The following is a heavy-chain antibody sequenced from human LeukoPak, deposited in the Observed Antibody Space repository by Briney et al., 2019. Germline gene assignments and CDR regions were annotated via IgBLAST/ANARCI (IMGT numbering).Heavy chain of an antibody. V-gene: IGHV3-7*01. CDR1: GFTFSSYW. CDR2: IEQDGSEK. CDR3: ARDREMDTYYDFWSGYPGFDY. J-gene: IGHJ4*02. D-gene: IGHD3-3*01. Sequence: GGSLRLSCAASGFTFSSYWMSWVRQAPGKGLEWVANIEQDGSEKYYVDSVKGRFTISRDNAKNSLYLQMNSLRAEDTAVYYCARDREMDTYYDFWSGYPGFDYWGQGTLVTVSS.